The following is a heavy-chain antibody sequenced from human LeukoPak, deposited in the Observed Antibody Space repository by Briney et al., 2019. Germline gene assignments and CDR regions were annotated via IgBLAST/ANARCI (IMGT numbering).Heavy chain of an antibody. D-gene: IGHD2-2*02. V-gene: IGHV4-59*12. Sequence: PSETLSLTCTVSGGSISSYYWSWIRQPPGKGLEWIGYIYYSGSTYYNPSLKSRVTISVDTSKNQFSLKLSSVTAADTAVYYCARGGWKGDDCSSTSCYTPFHFDYWGQGTLVTVSS. CDR2: IYYSGST. CDR1: GGSISSYY. J-gene: IGHJ4*02. CDR3: ARGGWKGDDCSSTSCYTPFHFDY.